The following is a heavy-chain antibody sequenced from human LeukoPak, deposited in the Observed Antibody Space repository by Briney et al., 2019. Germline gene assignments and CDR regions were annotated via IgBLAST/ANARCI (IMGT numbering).Heavy chain of an antibody. D-gene: IGHD3-22*01. Sequence: GGSLRFSCAASGFTFSSYEMNWVRQAPGKGLEWVSYISSSGSTIYYADSVKGRFTISRDNAKNSLYLQMNSLRAEDTAVYYCARIYDSSDYWGQGTLVTVSS. CDR2: ISSSGSTI. CDR3: ARIYDSSDY. J-gene: IGHJ4*02. V-gene: IGHV3-48*03. CDR1: GFTFSSYE.